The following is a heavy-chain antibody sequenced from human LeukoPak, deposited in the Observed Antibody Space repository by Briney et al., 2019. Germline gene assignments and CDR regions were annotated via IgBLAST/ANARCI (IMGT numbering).Heavy chain of an antibody. CDR2: IYHSGST. Sequence: SETLSLTCAVYGGSFSGYYWSWIRQPPGKGLEWIGSIYHSGSTYYNPPLKSRVTISVDTSKNQFSLKLSSVTAADTAVYYCHSFPVLRYFQYFDYWGQGTLVTVSS. CDR1: GGSFSGYY. V-gene: IGHV4-34*03. D-gene: IGHD3-9*01. CDR3: HSFPVLRYFQYFDY. J-gene: IGHJ4*02.